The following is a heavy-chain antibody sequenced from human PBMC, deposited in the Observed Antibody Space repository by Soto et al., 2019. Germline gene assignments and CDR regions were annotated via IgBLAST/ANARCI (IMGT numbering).Heavy chain of an antibody. V-gene: IGHV3-30*03. CDR3: ASWRDGYNFDY. J-gene: IGHJ4*02. D-gene: IGHD5-12*01. CDR1: GFTFSSYG. Sequence: QVQLVESGGGVVQPGRSLRLSCAASGFTFSSYGMHWVRQAPGKGLEWVAVISYDGSNKYYADSVKGRFTISRDNSKNTLYLQMNSLRAEDTAVYYCASWRDGYNFDYWGQGTLVTVSS. CDR2: ISYDGSNK.